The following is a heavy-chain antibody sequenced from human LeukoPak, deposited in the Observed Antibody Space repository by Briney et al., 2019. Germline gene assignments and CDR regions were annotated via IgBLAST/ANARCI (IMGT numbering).Heavy chain of an antibody. CDR1: GGSVSSGSYY. CDR3: ARVRPSLVLDY. V-gene: IGHV4-61*01. Sequence: SETLSLTCTVSGGSVSSGSYYWSWIRQPPGKGLEWIGYIYYSGSTNYNPSLKSRVTISVDTSKNQFSLKLSSVTTADTAVYYCARVRPSLVLDYWGQGTLVTVSS. J-gene: IGHJ4*02. D-gene: IGHD6-13*01. CDR2: IYYSGST.